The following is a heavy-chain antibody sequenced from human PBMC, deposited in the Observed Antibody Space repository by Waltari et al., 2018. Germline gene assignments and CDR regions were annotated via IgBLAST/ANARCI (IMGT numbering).Heavy chain of an antibody. D-gene: IGHD2-8*01. CDR1: GFTFSSYA. J-gene: IGHJ6*02. CDR3: AKTNLYYYGMDV. V-gene: IGHV3-23*01. CDR2: ISGSGGST. Sequence: EVQLLESGGGLVQPGGSLRLSCAASGFTFSSYAMSWVRQAPGKGLEWVSAISGSGGSTFNADSVKGRFTISRDNSKNTLYLQMNSLRAEDTAVYYCAKTNLYYYGMDVWGQGTTVTVSS.